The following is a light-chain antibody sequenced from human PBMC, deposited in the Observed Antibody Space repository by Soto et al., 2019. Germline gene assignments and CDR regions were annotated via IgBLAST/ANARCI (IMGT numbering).Light chain of an antibody. CDR3: QQTYSTPRT. CDR2: GAS. V-gene: IGKV1-39*01. Sequence: DIQMTQSPSSLSASVGDRVTITCRASQSISNYLNWYQQKPGKAPKVLIYGASSLQKGVPPRFSGSGSGTDFTLTISGLQPEDFAIYYCQQTYSTPRTFGLGTNLDIK. CDR1: QSISNY. J-gene: IGKJ2*02.